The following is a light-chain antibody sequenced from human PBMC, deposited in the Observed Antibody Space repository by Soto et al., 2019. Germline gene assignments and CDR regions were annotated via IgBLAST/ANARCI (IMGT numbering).Light chain of an antibody. CDR1: SGHSSYA. Sequence: QPVLTQSPSASASLGASVKLTCTLSSGHSSYAIAWHQQQPEKGPRYLMRLNSDGSHSKGDGIPDRFSGSSSGAERYLTISGLQSEDEADYYCQTWGSGIHVVFGGGTKVTVL. CDR2: LNSDGSH. CDR3: QTWGSGIHVV. J-gene: IGLJ2*01. V-gene: IGLV4-69*01.